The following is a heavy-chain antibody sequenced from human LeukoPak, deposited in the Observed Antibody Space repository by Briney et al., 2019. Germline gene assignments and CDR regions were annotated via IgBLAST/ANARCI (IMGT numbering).Heavy chain of an antibody. CDR1: GYTFTGYY. CDR3: ARKYDILTGYDNWFDP. D-gene: IGHD3-9*01. CDR2: INPNSGGT. Sequence: GASVKVSCKASGYTFTGYYMHWVRQAPGQGLEWMGWINPNSGGTNYAQKFQGRVTMTGDTSISTGYMELSSLRSDDTAVYFCARKYDILTGYDNWFDPRGQGTLVTVSS. V-gene: IGHV1-2*02. J-gene: IGHJ5*02.